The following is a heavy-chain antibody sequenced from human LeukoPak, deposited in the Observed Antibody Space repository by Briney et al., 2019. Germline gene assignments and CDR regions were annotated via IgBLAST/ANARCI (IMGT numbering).Heavy chain of an antibody. CDR2: TRNQANNYTT. J-gene: IGHJ4*02. CDR3: ARGSSGYYY. CDR1: GFTFSDHY. D-gene: IGHD3-22*01. Sequence: GGSLRLSCAASGFTFSDHYMDWVRQAPGKGLEWVGRTRNQANNYTTEYAASVKGRFTISRDDSKKSLYLQMNSLKTEATAVYYCARGSSGYYYWGQGTLVTVSS. V-gene: IGHV3-72*01.